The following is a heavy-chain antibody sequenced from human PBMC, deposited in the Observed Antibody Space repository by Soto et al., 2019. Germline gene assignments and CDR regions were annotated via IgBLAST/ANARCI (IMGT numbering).Heavy chain of an antibody. V-gene: IGHV3-15*01. CDR2: IKSKTDGGTT. CDR3: ARAPSSNDYIWGTYRRPYYFDY. D-gene: IGHD3-16*02. CDR1: GFTFSNAW. Sequence: GGSLRLSCAASGFTFSNAWMSWVRQAPGKGLEWVGRIKSKTDGGTTDYAAPVKGRFTISRDDSKNTLYLQMNSLKTEDTAVYYCARAPSSNDYIWGTYRRPYYFDYWGQGTLVTVSS. J-gene: IGHJ4*02.